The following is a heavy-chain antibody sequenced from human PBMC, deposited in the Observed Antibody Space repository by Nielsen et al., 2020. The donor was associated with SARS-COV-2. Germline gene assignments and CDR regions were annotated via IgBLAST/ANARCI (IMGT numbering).Heavy chain of an antibody. CDR3: ARDPGSSYYDSSGYPNWFDP. D-gene: IGHD3-22*01. J-gene: IGHJ5*02. Sequence: GESLKISCAAPGLTFSSYAMHWVRQAPGKGLEWVAVVSSDGSNKYYAGSVKGRFTISRDNSKNTLYLQMNSLRAKDTAVYYCARDPGSSYYDSSGYPNWFDPWGQGTLVTVSS. CDR2: VSSDGSNK. V-gene: IGHV3-30-3*01. CDR1: GLTFSSYA.